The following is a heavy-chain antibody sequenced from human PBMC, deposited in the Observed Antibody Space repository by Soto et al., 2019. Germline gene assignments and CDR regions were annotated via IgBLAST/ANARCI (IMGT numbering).Heavy chain of an antibody. D-gene: IGHD3-9*01. Sequence: ASVKVSCKASGYTFTSYGISWVRQAPGQGLEWMGWISAYNGNTNYAQKLQGRVTMTTDTSTSTAYMELRSLRSDDTAVYYCARGPLSYDILTGYSTRYYYGMDVWGQGTTVTVSS. CDR2: ISAYNGNT. V-gene: IGHV1-18*01. CDR3: ARGPLSYDILTGYSTRYYYGMDV. CDR1: GYTFTSYG. J-gene: IGHJ6*02.